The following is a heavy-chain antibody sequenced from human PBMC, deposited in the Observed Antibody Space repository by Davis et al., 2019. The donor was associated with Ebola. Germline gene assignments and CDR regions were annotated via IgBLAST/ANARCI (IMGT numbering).Heavy chain of an antibody. CDR3: ARWASVGY. Sequence: GGSLRLSCAASGFTFSSYSINWVRQAPGKGLEWVSSISSSSSYIYYADSVKGRFTISRDNVKNSLYLQMDSLRAEDTAVYYCARWASVGYWGQGTLVTVSS. J-gene: IGHJ4*02. D-gene: IGHD1-26*01. V-gene: IGHV3-21*06. CDR1: GFTFSSYS. CDR2: ISSSSSYI.